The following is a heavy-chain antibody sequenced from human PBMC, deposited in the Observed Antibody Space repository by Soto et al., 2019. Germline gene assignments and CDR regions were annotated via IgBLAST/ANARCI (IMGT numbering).Heavy chain of an antibody. D-gene: IGHD6-13*01. Sequence: SGPTLANPTPTLTLTCTFSGFSLRTRGVGVGWIRQPPGKTLGWLADIDWNDYKRYSQSMNSRPTITKTTSKNKEVITMTNMDPVDTATYSDAQAIASAGTSGFDPWGQGTLVTVSS. CDR3: AQAIASAGTSGFDP. J-gene: IGHJ5*02. CDR1: GFSLRTRGVG. CDR2: IDWNDYK. V-gene: IGHV2-5*01.